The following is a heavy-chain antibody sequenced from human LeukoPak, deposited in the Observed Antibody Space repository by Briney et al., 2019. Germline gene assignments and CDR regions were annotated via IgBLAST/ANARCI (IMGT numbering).Heavy chain of an antibody. D-gene: IGHD4-17*01. CDR3: ARAAVTTSDFDY. V-gene: IGHV1-18*01. CDR2: ISAYNGNT. CDR1: GYTFTSYG. Sequence: ASVKVSCKASGYTFTSYGISWVRQAPGQGLEWMGWISAYNGNTNYAQKFQGRVTMTTDTSTSTAYMELRSLRSDDTAVYYCARAAVTTSDFDYWGQGTLVTVSS. J-gene: IGHJ4*02.